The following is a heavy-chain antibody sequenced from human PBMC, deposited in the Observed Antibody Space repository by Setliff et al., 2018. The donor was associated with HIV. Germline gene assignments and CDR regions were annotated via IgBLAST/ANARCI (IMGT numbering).Heavy chain of an antibody. Sequence: SETLSLTCTVSGGSISGFYWSWIRQSAGKGLEWIGRIHTSGDSDFNPSLKSRVTMSVDTSKNQISLKVNSVTAADTALYFCAREHLYYNFWSGSHGSPDFNYWVQGTLVTVSS. CDR3: AREHLYYNFWSGSHGSPDFNY. J-gene: IGHJ4*02. CDR2: IHTSGDS. D-gene: IGHD3-3*01. V-gene: IGHV4-4*07. CDR1: GGSISGFY.